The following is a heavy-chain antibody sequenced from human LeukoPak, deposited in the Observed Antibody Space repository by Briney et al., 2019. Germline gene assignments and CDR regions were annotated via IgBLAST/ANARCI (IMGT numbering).Heavy chain of an antibody. Sequence: SETLSPTCTVSGGSISSYYWSWIRQPPGKGLEWIGYIYYSGSTNYNPSLKSRVTISVDTSKNQFSLKLSSVTAADTAVYYCARGDGYNWRYFDYWGQGTLVTVSS. V-gene: IGHV4-59*01. CDR1: GGSISSYY. D-gene: IGHD5-24*01. CDR2: IYYSGST. J-gene: IGHJ4*02. CDR3: ARGDGYNWRYFDY.